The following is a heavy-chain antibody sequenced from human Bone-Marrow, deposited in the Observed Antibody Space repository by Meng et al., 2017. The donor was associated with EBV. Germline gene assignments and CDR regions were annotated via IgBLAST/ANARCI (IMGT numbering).Heavy chain of an antibody. J-gene: IGHJ4*02. D-gene: IGHD3-10*01. CDR2: VSAYNGNT. CDR1: GYTFTGYG. V-gene: IGHV1-18*01. Sequence: HVQLVQSGGQVEKPGASVKVSCKASGYTFTGYGISGGRQAPGQGLEWMGWVSAYNGNTNYAQKLQGRVTMTADTSTSTAYMELRSLRSDDTAVYYCARAYYGSGSYYGGFDYWGQGTLVTVSS. CDR3: ARAYYGSGSYYGGFDY.